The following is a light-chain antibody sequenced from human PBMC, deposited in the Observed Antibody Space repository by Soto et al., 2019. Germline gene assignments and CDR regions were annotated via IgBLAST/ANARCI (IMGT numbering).Light chain of an antibody. J-gene: IGLJ1*01. CDR1: SSDVGGYNY. CDR3: SSYTSSSTLCV. V-gene: IGLV2-14*01. CDR2: EVS. Sequence: QSALTQPASVSGSPGQSITISCTGTSSDVGGYNYVSWYQQHPGTAPKLMIYEVSNRPSGVSNRFSGSKSGNTASLTISGLQAEDEADYYCSSYTSSSTLCVFGTGTKLTVL.